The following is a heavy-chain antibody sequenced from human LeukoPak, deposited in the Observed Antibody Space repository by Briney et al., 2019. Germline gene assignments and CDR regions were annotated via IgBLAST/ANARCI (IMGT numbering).Heavy chain of an antibody. CDR2: ISSSSSYI. Sequence: GGSLRLSCAASGFTFSSYSMNWVRQAPGKGLEWVSSISSSSSYIYYADSVKGRFTISRDNSKNTLYLQMNSLRAEDTAVYYCARDPTFYYGSGSFWYFDYWGQGTLVTVSS. V-gene: IGHV3-21*01. CDR1: GFTFSSYS. CDR3: ARDPTFYYGSGSFWYFDY. D-gene: IGHD3-10*01. J-gene: IGHJ4*02.